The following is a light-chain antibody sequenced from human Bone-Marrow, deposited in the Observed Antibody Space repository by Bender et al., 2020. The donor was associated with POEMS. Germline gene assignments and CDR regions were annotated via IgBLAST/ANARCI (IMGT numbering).Light chain of an antibody. CDR1: ALPKQY. CDR2: KNI. J-gene: IGLJ2*01. Sequence: SNELTQPPSVSVSPGQTARITCSGDALPKQYTYWYQKKPGQAPVLVIYKNIERPSGIPERFSGSSSGTIVTLTLSGVQAEDEADYYCQSTNSRGVVFGGGTKLAVL. V-gene: IGLV3-25*03. CDR3: QSTNSRGVV.